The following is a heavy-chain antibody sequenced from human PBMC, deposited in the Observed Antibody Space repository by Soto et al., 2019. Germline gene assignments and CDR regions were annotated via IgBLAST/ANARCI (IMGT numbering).Heavy chain of an antibody. CDR1: SDSMNSGGNY. CDR3: ARNSVYYYYYGMDV. CDR2: INPSGST. J-gene: IGHJ6*02. D-gene: IGHD3-10*01. Sequence: SETLSLTCSVSSDSMNSGGNYWSWIRQPPGTGLEWIGEINPSGSTNYDPSLKSRVTISVDTSKNQFYLKLSSVTAAATAGYYGARNSVYYYYYGMDVWGQGTTVTVS. V-gene: IGHV4-34*01.